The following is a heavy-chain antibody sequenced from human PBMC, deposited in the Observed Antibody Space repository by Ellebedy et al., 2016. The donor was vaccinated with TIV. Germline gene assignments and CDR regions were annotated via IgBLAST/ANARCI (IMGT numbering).Heavy chain of an antibody. CDR2: ISGSGGST. V-gene: IGHV3-23*01. CDR3: AKGFTRYGSGIFDY. CDR1: GFTFSSYA. J-gene: IGHJ4*02. Sequence: GGSLRLSXAASGFTFSSYAMSWVRQAPGKGLEWVSAISGSGGSTYYADSVKGRFTISRDNAKNSLYLQMNSLRAEDTALYYCAKGFTRYGSGIFDYWGQGTLVTVSS. D-gene: IGHD3-10*01.